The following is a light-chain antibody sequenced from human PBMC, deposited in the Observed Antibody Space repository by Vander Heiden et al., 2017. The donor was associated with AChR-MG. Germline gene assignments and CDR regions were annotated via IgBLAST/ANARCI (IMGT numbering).Light chain of an antibody. CDR2: DVS. J-gene: IGLJ2*01. CDR1: SSDVGGYNY. CDR3: SSYTSSSTLV. Sequence: QSALTHPASLSAPPGQSIPISWTGTSSDVGGYNYVDWYQQQPDKAPKLMIYDVSNRPSGVSNRFSGSKSGNTASLTISGLQAEDEADYYCSSYTSSSTLVFGGGTKLTVL. V-gene: IGLV2-14*03.